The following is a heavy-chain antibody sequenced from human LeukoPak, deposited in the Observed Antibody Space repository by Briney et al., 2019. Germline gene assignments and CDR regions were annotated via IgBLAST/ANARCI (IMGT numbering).Heavy chain of an antibody. V-gene: IGHV1-8*01. CDR1: GYTFTSYD. D-gene: IGHD3-22*01. CDR3: ARLYYYASSGYDALDI. J-gene: IGHJ3*02. Sequence: ASVNVSCTTSGYTFTSYDINWVRQVTGHGLEWVGGMDGNSGKTAYAQNFLGRVTITRNSSISTAYMELSSLRSEDTAVYYCARLYYYASSGYDALDIWGQGTMVAVSS. CDR2: MDGNSGKT.